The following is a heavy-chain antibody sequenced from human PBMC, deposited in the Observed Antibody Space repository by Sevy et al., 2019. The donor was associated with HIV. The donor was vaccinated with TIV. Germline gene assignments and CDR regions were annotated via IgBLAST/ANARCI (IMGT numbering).Heavy chain of an antibody. D-gene: IGHD3-3*01. CDR1: GFTFSSYS. CDR3: ARDPRHYDFWSGYYTGGYYFDY. V-gene: IGHV3-48*02. J-gene: IGHJ4*02. Sequence: GGSLRLSCAASGFTFSSYSMNWVRQAPGKGLEWVSYISSSSSTIYYADSVKGRFTNSRDNAKNSLYLQMNSLRDEDTAVYYCARDPRHYDFWSGYYTGGYYFDYWGQGTLVTVSS. CDR2: ISSSSSTI.